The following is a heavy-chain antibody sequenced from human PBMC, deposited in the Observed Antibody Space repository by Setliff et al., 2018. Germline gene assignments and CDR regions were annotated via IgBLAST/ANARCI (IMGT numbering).Heavy chain of an antibody. CDR1: GYSISSGYY. V-gene: IGHV4-38-2*01. Sequence: PSETLSLTCAVSGYSISSGYYWGWIRQPPGKGLEWIVSIYHSGSTYYNPSLKSRVIILVDTSKNQFSLKLSSVTAADTAVYYCARRGRAEVGFDLWGRGTLVTVSS. D-gene: IGHD1-26*01. J-gene: IGHJ2*01. CDR3: ARRGRAEVGFDL. CDR2: IYHSGST.